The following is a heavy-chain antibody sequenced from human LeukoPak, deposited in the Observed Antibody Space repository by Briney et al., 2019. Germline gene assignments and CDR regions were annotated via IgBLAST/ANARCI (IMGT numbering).Heavy chain of an antibody. V-gene: IGHV4-34*01. Sequence: SETLSLTCAVYGGPFSGYYWSWIRQPPGKGLEWIGEINHSGSTNYNPSLKSRVTISVDKSKNQFSLKLSSVTAADTAVYYCARGVAAAAEFDPWGQGTLVTVSS. CDR2: INHSGST. CDR1: GGPFSGYY. CDR3: ARGVAAAAEFDP. D-gene: IGHD6-13*01. J-gene: IGHJ5*02.